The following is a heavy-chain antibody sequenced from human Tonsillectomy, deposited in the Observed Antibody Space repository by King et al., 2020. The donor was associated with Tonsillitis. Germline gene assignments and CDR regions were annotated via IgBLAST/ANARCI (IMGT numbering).Heavy chain of an antibody. Sequence: VQLVESGGGVVQPGRSLRLSCAASGFTFSSYAIHWVRQAPGEGLEWVAGLSFDGSNKDYAESVKGRFTVSRDNSKNTLYLQMNSLRAEDTAVYYCARDSGRGCSSTTCPPGFFQHWGQGTLVTVSS. J-gene: IGHJ1*01. D-gene: IGHD2-2*01. CDR1: GFTFSSYA. CDR2: LSFDGSNK. V-gene: IGHV3-30-3*01. CDR3: ARDSGRGCSSTTCPPGFFQH.